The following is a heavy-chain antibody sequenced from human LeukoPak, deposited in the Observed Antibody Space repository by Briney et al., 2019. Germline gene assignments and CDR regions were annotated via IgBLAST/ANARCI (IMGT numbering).Heavy chain of an antibody. V-gene: IGHV3-23*01. D-gene: IGHD3-10*01. J-gene: IGHJ4*02. CDR2: ISGSGGST. CDR3: ARDRWYYYGSGSYRYFDY. Sequence: GGSLRLSCAASGFTFSSYAMSWVRQAPGKGLEWVSAISGSGGSTYYADSVKGRFTISRDNSKNTLYLQMNSLRAEDTAVYYCARDRWYYYGSGSYRYFDYWGQGTLVTVSS. CDR1: GFTFSSYA.